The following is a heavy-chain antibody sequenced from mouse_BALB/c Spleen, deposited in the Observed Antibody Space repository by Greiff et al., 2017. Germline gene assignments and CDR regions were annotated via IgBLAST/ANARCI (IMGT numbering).Heavy chain of an antibody. CDR2: ISSGGST. CDR1: GFTFSSYA. J-gene: IGHJ2*01. CDR3: ARDGDPRYGLDY. Sequence: EVQLVESGGGLVKPGGSLKLSCAASGFTFSSYAMSWVRQTPEKRLEWVASISSGGSTYYPDSVKGRFTISRDNARNTLYLEMSSLRSEDTAMYYCARDGDPRYGLDYWGQGTTLTVSS. V-gene: IGHV5-6-5*01. D-gene: IGHD2-14*01.